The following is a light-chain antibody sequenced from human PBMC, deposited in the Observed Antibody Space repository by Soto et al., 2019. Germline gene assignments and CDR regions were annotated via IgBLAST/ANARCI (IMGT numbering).Light chain of an antibody. J-gene: IGKJ2*01. CDR1: QSVSSSY. V-gene: IGKV3-20*01. CDR2: GAT. CDR3: QQYGSSPL. Sequence: ELVLTQSPGTLPLSPGEIATLSFRASQSVSSSYLAWYQQKPGQSPRLLIYGATNRATGIPDRFSGSGSGTKFAHTSSSLVPENYAVNYGQQYGSSPLFGQETKLEIK.